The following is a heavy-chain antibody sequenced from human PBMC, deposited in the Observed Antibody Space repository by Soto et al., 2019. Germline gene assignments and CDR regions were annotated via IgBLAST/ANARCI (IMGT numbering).Heavy chain of an antibody. Sequence: GASVKVSCKASGYTFTSYGISWVRQAPGQGLEWMGWISAYNGNTNYAQKLQGRVTMTTDTSTSTAYMELRSLRSDDTAVYYCARDPRYSSSWYRITNDYWGQGTLVTVSS. J-gene: IGHJ4*02. CDR3: ARDPRYSSSWYRITNDY. V-gene: IGHV1-18*01. D-gene: IGHD6-13*01. CDR2: ISAYNGNT. CDR1: GYTFTSYG.